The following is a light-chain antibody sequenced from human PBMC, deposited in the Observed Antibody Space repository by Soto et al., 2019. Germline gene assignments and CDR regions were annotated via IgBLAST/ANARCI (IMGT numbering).Light chain of an antibody. V-gene: IGKV1-5*01. CDR3: QQCYMGWT. Sequence: DIQMTESPSTLSASVGDRVTITCRASQSIGRFLAWYQQQPGKARTLLIYDASTLESGVPSRLSGTGSGTEFTFSNTSPQPEDFGTYYCQQCYMGWTCGQGT. CDR1: QSIGRF. CDR2: DAS. J-gene: IGKJ1*01.